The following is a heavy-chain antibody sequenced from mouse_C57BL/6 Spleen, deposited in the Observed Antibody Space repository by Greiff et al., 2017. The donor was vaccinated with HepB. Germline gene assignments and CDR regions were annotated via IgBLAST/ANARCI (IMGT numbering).Heavy chain of an antibody. CDR2: IYPRSGNT. Sequence: QVQLKESGAELARPGASVKLSCKASGYTFTSYGISWVKQRTGQGLEWIGEIYPRSGNTYYNEKFKGKATLTADKSSSTAYMELRSLTSEDSAVYFCARGKANYYGSSRSAMDYWGQGTSVTVSS. J-gene: IGHJ4*01. CDR3: ARGKANYYGSSRSAMDY. V-gene: IGHV1-81*01. D-gene: IGHD1-1*01. CDR1: GYTFTSYG.